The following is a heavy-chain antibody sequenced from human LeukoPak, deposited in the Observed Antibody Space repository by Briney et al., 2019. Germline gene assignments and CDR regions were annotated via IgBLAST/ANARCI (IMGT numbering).Heavy chain of an antibody. Sequence: GASVKVSCKASGYTFTGYYMHWVRQAPGQGLEWMGWINPNSGGTNYAQKFQGRVTMTRDTSISTAYMELSRLRSDDTAVCYCARSATYYDILTGYSALDIWGQGTMVTVSS. J-gene: IGHJ3*02. V-gene: IGHV1-2*02. CDR1: GYTFTGYY. CDR2: INPNSGGT. D-gene: IGHD3-9*01. CDR3: ARSATYYDILTGYSALDI.